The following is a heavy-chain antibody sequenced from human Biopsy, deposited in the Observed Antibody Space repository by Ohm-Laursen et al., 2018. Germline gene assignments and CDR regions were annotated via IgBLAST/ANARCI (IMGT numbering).Heavy chain of an antibody. V-gene: IGHV1-69*06. CDR1: GERFSNYP. J-gene: IGHJ6*02. CDR3: ARDTELLSIGLDYNFGMVV. Sequence: SSVKVSCKVSGERFSNYPISGVRQAPGQGLEWMGGIIPIFNTPKYAQRFQGRVTITADRSTTTAYMELSSLRSEDTAVYYCARDTELLSIGLDYNFGMVVWGQGTTVTVSS. CDR2: IIPIFNTP. D-gene: IGHD1-14*01.